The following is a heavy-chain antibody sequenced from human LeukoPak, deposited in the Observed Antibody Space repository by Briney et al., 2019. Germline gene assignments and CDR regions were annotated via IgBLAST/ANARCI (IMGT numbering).Heavy chain of an antibody. CDR3: ARLLVVTWEGEGWFDP. Sequence: SETLSLTCTVSGGSISSGDYYWSWIRQPPGKGLEWIGYIYYSGSTYYNPSLKSRVTISVDTSKNQFPLKLSSVTAADTAVYYCARLLVVTWEGEGWFDPWGQGTLVTVSS. CDR2: IYYSGST. CDR1: GGSISSGDYY. D-gene: IGHD2-15*01. J-gene: IGHJ5*02. V-gene: IGHV4-30-4*01.